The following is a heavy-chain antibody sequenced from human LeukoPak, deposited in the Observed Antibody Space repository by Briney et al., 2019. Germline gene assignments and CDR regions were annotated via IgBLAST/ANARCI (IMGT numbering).Heavy chain of an antibody. V-gene: IGHV4-39*07. CDR2: IYYSGNT. D-gene: IGHD1-26*01. CDR1: GFTFSSYW. J-gene: IGHJ4*02. CDR3: ARINVNYGEPLFDG. Sequence: GSLRLSCAASGFTFSSYWMSWVRQAPGKGLEWIGSIYYSGNTYYNPSLKSRVTISIDTSKNQFSLNLISVTAADTAVYSCARINVNYGEPLFDGWGQGTLVTVSS.